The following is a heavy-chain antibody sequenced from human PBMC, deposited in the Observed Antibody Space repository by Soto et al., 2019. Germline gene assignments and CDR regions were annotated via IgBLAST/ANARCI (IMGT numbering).Heavy chain of an antibody. V-gene: IGHV1-2*04. Sequence: ASVKVSYRSSGYTCTGYYMHWVRQAPGQGLEWMGWINPNSGGTNYAQRFQGWVTMTRDTSISTAYMELSRLRSDDTALYYCARAANHSSGGDFVYYWGQGTLVTVSS. CDR3: ARAANHSSGGDFVYY. CDR2: INPNSGGT. D-gene: IGHD6-19*01. J-gene: IGHJ4*02. CDR1: GYTCTGYY.